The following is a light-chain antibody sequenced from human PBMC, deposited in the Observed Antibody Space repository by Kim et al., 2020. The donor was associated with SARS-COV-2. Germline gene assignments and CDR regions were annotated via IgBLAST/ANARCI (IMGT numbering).Light chain of an antibody. CDR2: KAS. CDR3: QQYRTYPLT. CDR1: QSINSW. J-gene: IGKJ4*01. V-gene: IGKV1-5*03. Sequence: DIQMTQSPSTLSASVGDRVTITCRPSQSINSWLAWYQQKPGKAPKLLIYKASSLESGVPSRFSGSESGTEFTLTISSLQPDDFATYHCQQYRTYPLTFGGGTKVDIK.